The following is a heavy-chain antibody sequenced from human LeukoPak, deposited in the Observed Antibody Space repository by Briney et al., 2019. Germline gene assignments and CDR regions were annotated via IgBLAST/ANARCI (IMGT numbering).Heavy chain of an antibody. Sequence: PGGSLRLSCAASGFTFSSYGMPWVRQAPGKGLEWVAFIRYDGSNKYYADSVKGRFTISRDNSKNTLYLQMNSLRAEDTAVYYCAKDGEMATAYYYYYYMDVWGKGTTVTVSS. J-gene: IGHJ6*03. CDR3: AKDGEMATAYYYYYYMDV. CDR2: IRYDGSNK. CDR1: GFTFSSYG. D-gene: IGHD5-24*01. V-gene: IGHV3-30*02.